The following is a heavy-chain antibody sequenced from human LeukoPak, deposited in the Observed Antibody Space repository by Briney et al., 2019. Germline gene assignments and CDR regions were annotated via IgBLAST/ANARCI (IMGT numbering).Heavy chain of an antibody. Sequence: SETLSLTCTVSGGSIRSYYWSWIRLPPGKGPEWIGYVYYSGSTNYNPSLKSRVTISVDTSKNQFSLKLSSVTAADSAVYYCARGRLARAPYFDYWGQGTLVTVSS. CDR3: ARGRLARAPYFDY. V-gene: IGHV4-59*01. CDR1: GGSIRSYY. J-gene: IGHJ4*02. D-gene: IGHD3-10*01. CDR2: VYYSGST.